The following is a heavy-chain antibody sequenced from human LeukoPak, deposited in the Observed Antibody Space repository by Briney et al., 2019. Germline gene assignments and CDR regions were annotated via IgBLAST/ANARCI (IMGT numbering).Heavy chain of an antibody. J-gene: IGHJ4*02. CDR2: IFYSGST. Sequence: SETLSLTCTVSSGSISTSNYYWGWVRQPPGKALEWIGNIFYSGSTYYSPSLKSRVTISLDTSRNQFSLKLSSVTAADTAVYYCARWVMGYYGSGSFDYWGQGTLVTVSS. CDR1: SGSISTSNYY. D-gene: IGHD3-10*01. CDR3: ARWVMGYYGSGSFDY. V-gene: IGHV4-39*07.